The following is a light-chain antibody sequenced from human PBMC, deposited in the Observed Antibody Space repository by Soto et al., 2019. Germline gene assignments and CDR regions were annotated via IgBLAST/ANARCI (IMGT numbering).Light chain of an antibody. J-gene: IGLJ1*01. V-gene: IGLV2-8*01. CDR2: DVT. Sequence: QSVLTQPPSASGSPGQSVTISCTGTSSDVGGYNYVSWHQQHPGKAPKLIIYDVTKRPSGVPDRFSGSKSGYTASLTVSGLQAEDEAASYCSSFSGGNIPGFGTGPKLTLL. CDR3: SSFSGGNIPG. CDR1: SSDVGGYNY.